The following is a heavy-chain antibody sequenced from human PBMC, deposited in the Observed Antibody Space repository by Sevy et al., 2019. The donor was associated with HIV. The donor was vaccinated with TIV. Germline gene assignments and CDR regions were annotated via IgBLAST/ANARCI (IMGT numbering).Heavy chain of an antibody. J-gene: IGHJ4*02. CDR3: AKYAGDFPHFDY. V-gene: IGHV3-23*01. CDR1: GFTFRTFP. Sequence: GGSLRLSCAASGFTFRTFPMSWVRQAPGKGRQWVSRIRVTGTSTYYADSVEGRFTISRDNSKKTLYLQMNSLRAEDTALYYCAKYAGDFPHFDYWGQGTLVTVSS. CDR2: IRVTGTST. D-gene: IGHD7-27*01.